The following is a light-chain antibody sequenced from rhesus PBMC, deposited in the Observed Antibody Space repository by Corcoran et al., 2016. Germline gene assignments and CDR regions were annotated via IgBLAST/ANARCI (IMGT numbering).Light chain of an antibody. Sequence: ETVVTQSPATLSLSPGERATLSCRASQSVGSYLAWYQQKPGQAPRPLSHGASSRATGIPDRVSGSGSGTDFTLTISSLEPEDVGVYYCQQSSNMLTFGGGTKVELK. J-gene: IGKJ4*01. CDR3: QQSSNMLT. CDR2: GAS. V-gene: IGKV3-24*04. CDR1: QSVGSY.